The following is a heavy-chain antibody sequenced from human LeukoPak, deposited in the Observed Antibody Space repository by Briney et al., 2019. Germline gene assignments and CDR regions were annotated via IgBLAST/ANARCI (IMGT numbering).Heavy chain of an antibody. V-gene: IGHV4-39*02. D-gene: IGHD6-19*01. J-gene: IGHJ4*02. CDR2: LYYGGNT. CDR1: GGSINSLIYY. CDR3: ARETGVAMAGTGYYFDY. Sequence: PSETLSLTCTVSGGSINSLIYYWGWIRQPPGKRLEWIGSLYYGGNTYYNPSLKSRVTISVDTSKNQFSLNLSSVTAADTAVYYCARETGVAMAGTGYYFDYWGQGTLVTVSS.